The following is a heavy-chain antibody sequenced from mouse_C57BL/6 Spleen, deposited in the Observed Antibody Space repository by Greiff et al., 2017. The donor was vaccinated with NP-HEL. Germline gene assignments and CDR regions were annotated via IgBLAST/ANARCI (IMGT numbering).Heavy chain of an antibody. CDR2: ISYDGSN. J-gene: IGHJ3*01. Sequence: EVKLQESGPGLVKPSQSLSLTCSVTGYSITSGYYWNWIRQFPGNKLEWMGYISYDGSNNYNPSLKNRISITRDTSKNQFFLKLNSVTTEDTATYYCARGGITTVPRFAYWGQGTLVTVSA. CDR3: ARGGITTVPRFAY. D-gene: IGHD1-1*01. CDR1: GYSITSGYY. V-gene: IGHV3-6*01.